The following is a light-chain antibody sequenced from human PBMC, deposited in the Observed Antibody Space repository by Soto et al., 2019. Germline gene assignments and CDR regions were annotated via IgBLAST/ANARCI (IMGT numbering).Light chain of an antibody. CDR2: GAS. J-gene: IGKJ4*01. CDR1: QSVSSN. V-gene: IGKV3-15*01. Sequence: VMTQSPTTLSVSLGDRATLYCRASQSVSSNLAWYQQKPGQAPRLLIYGASTRATGIPARFSGSGSGTEFTLTISSLQSEDFAVYSCQQYNNWPLTFGGGTEV. CDR3: QQYNNWPLT.